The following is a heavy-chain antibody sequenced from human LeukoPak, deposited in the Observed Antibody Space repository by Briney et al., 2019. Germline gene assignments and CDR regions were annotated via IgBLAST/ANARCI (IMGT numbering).Heavy chain of an antibody. J-gene: IGHJ5*02. CDR3: ARQCSSTSCYFEFVP. V-gene: IGHV1-69*04. Sequence: SVKVSYKPSGRTFTSYAIIWVRQAPGQGLEWMGRIIPIFGIANFEQKLQGRLTITAHKSTRTAYMELSSLRSEDTAVYYCARQCSSTSCYFEFVPWGQGTLVTVSS. D-gene: IGHD2-2*01. CDR2: IIPIFGIA. CDR1: GRTFTSYA.